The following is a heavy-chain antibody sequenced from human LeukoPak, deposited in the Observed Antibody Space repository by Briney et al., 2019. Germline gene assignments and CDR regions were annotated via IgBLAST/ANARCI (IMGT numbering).Heavy chain of an antibody. CDR1: GFTVSSNY. CDR2: IYSGGNT. CDR3: ARAVSSGYDPFDY. J-gene: IGHJ4*02. D-gene: IGHD3-22*01. Sequence: GGSLRLSCAASGFTVSSNYMSWVRQAPGKGLEWVSVIYSGGNTYYADSVKGRFTISRDNSKNTLYLQMNSLRAEDTAVHYCARAVSSGYDPFDYWGQGTLVTVSS. V-gene: IGHV3-53*01.